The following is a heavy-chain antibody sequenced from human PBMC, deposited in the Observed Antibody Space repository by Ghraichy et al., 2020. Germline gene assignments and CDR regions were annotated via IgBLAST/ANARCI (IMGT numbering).Heavy chain of an antibody. CDR3: AREFIAAAGWYFDY. D-gene: IGHD6-13*01. J-gene: IGHJ4*02. Sequence: GGSLRLSCAASGFTVSSNYMSWVRQAPGKGLEWVSVIYSGGSTYYADSVKGRFTISRDNSKNTLYLQMNSLRAEDTAVYYCAREFIAAAGWYFDYWGQGTLVTVSS. CDR2: IYSGGST. V-gene: IGHV3-53*01. CDR1: GFTVSSNY.